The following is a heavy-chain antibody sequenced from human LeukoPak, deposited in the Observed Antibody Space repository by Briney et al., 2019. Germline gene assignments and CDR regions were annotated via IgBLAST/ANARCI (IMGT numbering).Heavy chain of an antibody. CDR1: GYTFTGYY. Sequence: ASVKVSCKASGYTFTGYYMHWVRQAPGRGLEWMGRINPNSGGTNYAQKFQGRVTMTRDTSISTAYMEPSRLRSDDTAVYYCARDPHYDSSGTGDWGQGTLVTVSS. J-gene: IGHJ4*02. CDR3: ARDPHYDSSGTGD. V-gene: IGHV1-2*06. CDR2: INPNSGGT. D-gene: IGHD3-22*01.